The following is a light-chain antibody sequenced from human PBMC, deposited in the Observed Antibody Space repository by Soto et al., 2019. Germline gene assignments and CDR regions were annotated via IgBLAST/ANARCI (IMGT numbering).Light chain of an antibody. CDR2: EGS. J-gene: IGLJ3*02. CDR3: CSYAGSSTLA. V-gene: IGLV2-23*01. CDR1: SSDVGSYNL. Sequence: QSALTQPASVSGSPGQSITISCTGTSSDVGSYNLVSWYQQNPGKAPKLMIYEGSKRPSGVSNRFSGSKSGNTASLTISGLQAEDEADYYCCSYAGSSTLAFGGGTQLTVL.